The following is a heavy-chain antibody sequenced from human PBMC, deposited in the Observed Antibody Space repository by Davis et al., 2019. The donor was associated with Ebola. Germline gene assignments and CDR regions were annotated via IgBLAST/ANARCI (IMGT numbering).Heavy chain of an antibody. CDR2: IYPGDSAT. CDR3: ARLGRGYAVADDY. D-gene: IGHD6-19*01. V-gene: IGHV5-51*01. CDR1: GYSFTSYW. Sequence: PGGSLRLSCKGSGYSFTSYWIGWVRQMPGKVLEWMGIIYPGDSATRYSPSFQGQVTISADKSISTAYLQWSSLKASDTAMYYCARLGRGYAVADDYWGQGTLVTVSS. J-gene: IGHJ4*02.